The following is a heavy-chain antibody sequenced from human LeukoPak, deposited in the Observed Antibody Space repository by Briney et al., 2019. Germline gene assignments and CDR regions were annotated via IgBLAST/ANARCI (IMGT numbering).Heavy chain of an antibody. V-gene: IGHV5-51*01. Sequence: GESLKISCKGSGYSFTSYWIGWVRQMPGKGLEWMGIIYPGDSDTRYSPSFQGQVTISADKSISTACLQWSSLKASDTAMYYCARHLRSSYDSSGYMPPGFDYWGQGTLVTVSS. CDR1: GYSFTSYW. J-gene: IGHJ4*02. CDR2: IYPGDSDT. CDR3: ARHLRSSYDSSGYMPPGFDY. D-gene: IGHD3-22*01.